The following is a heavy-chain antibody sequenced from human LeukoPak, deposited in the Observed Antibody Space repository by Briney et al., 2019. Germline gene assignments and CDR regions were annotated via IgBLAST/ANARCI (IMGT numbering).Heavy chain of an antibody. CDR2: IKQDGSEE. V-gene: IGHV3-7*01. CDR3: ARENQYYDSWSGSLYYFDY. CDR1: GFTFSSYW. Sequence: GGSLRLSCAASGFTFSSYWMSWVRQAPGKGLEWVAYIKQDGSEEYYVDSVKGRFTISRDNAKNSLYLQINSLRAEDTAVYYCARENQYYDSWSGSLYYFDYWGQGTLVTVSS. D-gene: IGHD3-3*01. J-gene: IGHJ4*02.